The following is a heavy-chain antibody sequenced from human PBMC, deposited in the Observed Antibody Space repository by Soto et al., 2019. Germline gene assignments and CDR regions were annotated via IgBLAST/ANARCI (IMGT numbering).Heavy chain of an antibody. J-gene: IGHJ4*02. Sequence: ASVKVSFRASGYTLIMYYIHWMRQAPGQGLEWMGLINPSGGSTTYAQKFQGRVTMTRDTSTSTVYMDLSSLKSEDTAVYYCERSPYSSGYYYAIDYWGQGTQVTVSS. D-gene: IGHD3-22*01. CDR3: ERSPYSSGYYYAIDY. CDR2: INPSGGST. CDR1: GYTLIMYY. V-gene: IGHV1-46*01.